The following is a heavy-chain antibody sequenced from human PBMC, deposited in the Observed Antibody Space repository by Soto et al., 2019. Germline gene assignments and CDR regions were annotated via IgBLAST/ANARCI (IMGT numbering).Heavy chain of an antibody. CDR3: TGQIASGH. CDR2: ISFDGNTQ. D-gene: IGHD2-8*02. CDR1: GFTFSNSG. V-gene: IGHV3-30*03. Sequence: QVQLVESGGGVVQPGRSLRLSCAASGFTFSNSGMHWVRQAPGKGLEWVAVISFDGNTQLYADSVKGRFSISRDNSKNTLYLDMNSLRADDAAVYYCTGQIASGHWGQGTLVTVSS. J-gene: IGHJ4*02.